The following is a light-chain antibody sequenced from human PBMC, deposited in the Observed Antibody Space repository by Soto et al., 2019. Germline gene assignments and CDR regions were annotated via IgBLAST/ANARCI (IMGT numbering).Light chain of an antibody. CDR1: QSVSTY. J-gene: IGKJ1*01. CDR3: QQRGHWPRT. Sequence: EVVLTQSPATMSLYPGEGATLSCRASQSVSTYLAWYQQKPGQAPRLLIFEASKRATGIPDRISGSGSGTDFTLTNSSLEPEDFAVYYCQQRGHWPRTFGQGTKVEMK. CDR2: EAS. V-gene: IGKV3-11*01.